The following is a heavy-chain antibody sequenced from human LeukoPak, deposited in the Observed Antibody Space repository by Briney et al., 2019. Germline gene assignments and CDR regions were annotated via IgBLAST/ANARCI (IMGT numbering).Heavy chain of an antibody. CDR1: GGTFSSYA. CDR2: IIPIFGTA. D-gene: IGHD3-3*01. J-gene: IGHJ5*02. V-gene: IGHV1-69*13. CDR3: ATTPRVTIFGVVIWWFDP. Sequence: SVKVSCKASGGTFSSYAISWVRQAPGQGLEWMGGIIPIFGTANYAQKFQGRVTITADESTSTAYMELSSLRSEDTAVYYCATTPRVTIFGVVIWWFDPWGQGTLVTVP.